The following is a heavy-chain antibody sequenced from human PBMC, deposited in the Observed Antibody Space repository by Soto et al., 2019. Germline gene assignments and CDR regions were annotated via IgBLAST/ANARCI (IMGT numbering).Heavy chain of an antibody. CDR3: ASAHLGFYSISWTKGFYFDF. J-gene: IGHJ4*02. CDR1: GNSISSGSY. CDR2: TDHSGNA. V-gene: IGHV4-38-2*01. D-gene: IGHD6-6*01. Sequence: SETLSLTCDVSGNSISSGSYWGWIRQPPGKGLEWIGTTDHSGNAYYNPSLKSRVTISIDPSKSQFSLKVLSVTAADTAVYYCASAHLGFYSISWTKGFYFDFWGQGTLVTVSS.